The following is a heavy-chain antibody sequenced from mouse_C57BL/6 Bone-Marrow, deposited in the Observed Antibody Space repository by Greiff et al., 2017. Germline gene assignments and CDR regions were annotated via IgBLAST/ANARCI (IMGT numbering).Heavy chain of an antibody. D-gene: IGHD2-1*01. CDR2: INPNNGGT. CDR3: ARYYGNYGWYFDV. CDR1: GYTFTDYY. V-gene: IGHV1-26*01. Sequence: VQLQQSGPELVKPGASVKISCKASGYTFTDYYMNWVKQSHGQSLEWIGDINPNNGGTSYNQKFKGKATLTVDKSSSTAYMELRSLTSEDSAVYYCARYYGNYGWYFDVWGTGTTVTVSS. J-gene: IGHJ1*03.